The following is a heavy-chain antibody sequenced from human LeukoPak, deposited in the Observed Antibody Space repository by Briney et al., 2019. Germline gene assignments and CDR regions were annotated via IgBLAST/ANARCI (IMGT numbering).Heavy chain of an antibody. Sequence: GGSLRLSCAASGFTVTSDYTTWVRQAPGKGLEWVSIISSGGNTYYADTVKGRFIISRDNSKNTLYLQMHSLRAEDTAVYYCARDPYCSGGSCYQAWGQGTLVTVSS. J-gene: IGHJ5*02. CDR2: ISSGGNT. D-gene: IGHD2-15*01. CDR1: GFTVTSDY. V-gene: IGHV3-66*01. CDR3: ARDPYCSGGSCYQA.